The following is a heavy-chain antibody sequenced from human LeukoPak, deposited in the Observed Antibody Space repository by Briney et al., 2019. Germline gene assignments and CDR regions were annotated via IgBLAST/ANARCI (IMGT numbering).Heavy chain of an antibody. CDR3: ARDLGPSYSEYDWRGIFDY. V-gene: IGHV3-30*02. J-gene: IGHJ4*02. CDR1: GFTFSSYG. CDR2: IRYDGSNK. D-gene: IGHD5-12*01. Sequence: GGSLRLSCAASGFTFSSYGMHWVRQAPGKGLEWVAFIRYDGSNKYYADSVKGRFTISRDNAKNSPYLQMSSLRAEDTAVYYCARDLGPSYSEYDWRGIFDYWGQGTLVTFSS.